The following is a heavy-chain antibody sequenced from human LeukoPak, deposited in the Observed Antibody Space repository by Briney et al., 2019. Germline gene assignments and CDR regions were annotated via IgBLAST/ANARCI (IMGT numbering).Heavy chain of an antibody. CDR2: ISVIGGST. V-gene: IGHV3-23*01. CDR1: GFTFSSYW. CDR3: AAAYFGMDQYYYGMDV. D-gene: IGHD3-16*01. J-gene: IGHJ6*02. Sequence: GGSLRLSCAASGFTFSSYWMHWVRQAPGKGLVWVSSISVIGGSTYYADSVRGRFTISRDNSKNTLYLQMNSLRAEDTAVYYCAAAYFGMDQYYYGMDVWGQGTTVTVSS.